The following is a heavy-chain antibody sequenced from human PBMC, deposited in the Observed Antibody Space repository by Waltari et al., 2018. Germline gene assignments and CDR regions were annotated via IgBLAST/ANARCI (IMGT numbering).Heavy chain of an antibody. CDR3: TRDLYGSGGDWFDP. CDR1: GFDFSDYD. D-gene: IGHD3-10*01. V-gene: IGHV3-21*03. Sequence: EVRLAESGGGLVKPGGSLGLPCTASGFDFSDYDLNWVRQAPGTGLEWVSSIGGTHSNIFYADSVKGRFTVSRDNAKNSLYLQMDNLRAEDSGLYFCTRDLYGSGGDWFDPWGQGTLVTVSS. J-gene: IGHJ5*02. CDR2: IGGTHSNI.